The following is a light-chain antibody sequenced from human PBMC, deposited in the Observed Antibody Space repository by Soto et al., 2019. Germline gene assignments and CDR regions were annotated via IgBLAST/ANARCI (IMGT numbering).Light chain of an antibody. CDR1: QSVSSSY. CDR3: QQYGSSASIT. V-gene: IGKV3-20*01. J-gene: IGKJ5*01. CDR2: GAS. Sequence: VLTQSPGTLSLSPGERATLSCRASQSVSSSYLAWYQQKPGQAPRLLIYGASSRATGIPDRFSGSGSGTDFTLTISRLEPEDFAVYYCQQYGSSASITFGQGTRLEIK.